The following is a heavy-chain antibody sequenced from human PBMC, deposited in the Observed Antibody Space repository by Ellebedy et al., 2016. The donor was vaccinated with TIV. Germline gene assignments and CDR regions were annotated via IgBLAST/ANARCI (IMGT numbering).Heavy chain of an antibody. V-gene: IGHV4-59*13. D-gene: IGHD4-11*01. Sequence: SETLSLXXTVSGGSLNLYYWSWIRQTPGKGLEWIGYSHFIGNTKYNPSLESRVTLSVDTSKRECSLHLSSVTAADTAVYYCARGSSTYSSFDTWGQGTLVTVSS. CDR3: ARGSSTYSSFDT. CDR2: SHFIGNT. J-gene: IGHJ5*02. CDR1: GGSLNLYY.